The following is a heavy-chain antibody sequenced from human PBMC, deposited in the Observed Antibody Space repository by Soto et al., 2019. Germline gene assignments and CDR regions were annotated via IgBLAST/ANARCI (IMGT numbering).Heavy chain of an antibody. CDR3: VHPRSTVQIPPT. CDR1: GFTFSMFS. V-gene: IGHV3-64D*06. D-gene: IGHD4-17*01. CDR2: ISSNGDST. J-gene: IGHJ5*02. Sequence: GGSLRLSCSASGFTFSMFSMHWVRQAPGKGLEYVSGISSNGDSTYYADSVKGRFTISRDNSKDTLYLQMSSLRAVDTAVYYCVHPRSTVQIPPTWGQGTLVTVSS.